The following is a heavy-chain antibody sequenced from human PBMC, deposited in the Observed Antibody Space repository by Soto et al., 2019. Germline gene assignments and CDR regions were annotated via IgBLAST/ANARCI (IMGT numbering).Heavy chain of an antibody. V-gene: IGHV4-30-2*01. Sequence: SETLSLTCAVSGGSISSGGYSWSWIRQPPGKGLEWIGYIYHSGSTYYNPSLKSRVTISVDRSKNQFSLKLSSVTAADTAVYYCAGQYSSSSDDGYYFDYWGQGTLVTVSS. CDR3: AGQYSSSSDDGYYFDY. J-gene: IGHJ4*02. CDR1: GGSISSGGYS. CDR2: IYHSGST. D-gene: IGHD6-6*01.